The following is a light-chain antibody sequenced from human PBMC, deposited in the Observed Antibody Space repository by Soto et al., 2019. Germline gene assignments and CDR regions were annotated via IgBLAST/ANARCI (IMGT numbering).Light chain of an antibody. J-gene: IGLJ2*01. CDR2: AKS. CDR1: SSNIGANYD. CDR3: QSYDSSLSGVV. Sequence: QSVLTQPPSVSGAPGQRVTISCTGSSSNIGANYDVQWYQQLPGTAPKLLIYAKSIRPSGVPDRISGSKSGTSASLAITGLQAEDEADYYCQSYDSSLSGVVFGGGTKLTVL. V-gene: IGLV1-40*01.